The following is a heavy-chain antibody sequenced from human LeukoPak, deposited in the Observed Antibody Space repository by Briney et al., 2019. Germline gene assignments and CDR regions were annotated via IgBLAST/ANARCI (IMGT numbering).Heavy chain of an antibody. CDR1: GFTFSSYE. CDR2: ISSSGSTI. Sequence: GGSLRLSCAASGFTFSSYEMNWVRQAPGKGLEWVSYISSSGSTIYYADSVKGRFTISRDNAKNSLYLQMNSLRAEDTAVYYCARAYFSPRDSSGYYLRNWFDPWGQGTLVTVSS. V-gene: IGHV3-48*03. J-gene: IGHJ5*02. D-gene: IGHD3-22*01. CDR3: ARAYFSPRDSSGYYLRNWFDP.